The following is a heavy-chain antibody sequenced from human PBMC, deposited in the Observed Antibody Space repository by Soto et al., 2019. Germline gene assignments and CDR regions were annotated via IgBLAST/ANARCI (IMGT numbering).Heavy chain of an antibody. Sequence: SETLSLTCTVSGGSISSYYWSWIRQPPGKGLEWIGYIYYSGSTNYNPSLKSRVTISVDTSKNQFSLKLSSVTAADTAVYYCASVLLEYCSGGSCAGDAFDIWGQGTMVTVSS. V-gene: IGHV4-59*01. CDR3: ASVLLEYCSGGSCAGDAFDI. D-gene: IGHD2-15*01. CDR1: GGSISSYY. J-gene: IGHJ3*02. CDR2: IYYSGST.